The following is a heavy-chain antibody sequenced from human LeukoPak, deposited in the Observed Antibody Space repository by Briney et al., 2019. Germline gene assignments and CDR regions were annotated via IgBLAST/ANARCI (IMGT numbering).Heavy chain of an antibody. V-gene: IGHV4-30-4*01. D-gene: IGHD1-14*01. J-gene: IGHJ3*02. CDR3: AIVYRRIDAFDI. CDR1: GGSISSGDYY. CDR2: IYYSGST. Sequence: SQTLSLTCTVSGGSISSGDYYWSWIRQPPGKGLEWIGYIYYSGSTYYNPSLKSLVTISVDASKNQFSLKLSSVTAADTAVYYCAIVYRRIDAFDIWGQGTMVTVSS.